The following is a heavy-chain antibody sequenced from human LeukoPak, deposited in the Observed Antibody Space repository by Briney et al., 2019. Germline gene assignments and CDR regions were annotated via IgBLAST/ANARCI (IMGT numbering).Heavy chain of an antibody. CDR1: GFTFSNSA. Sequence: GGSLRLSCAASGFTFSNSAMSWVRQAPGKGLEWVSTLSGSGITTYYADSVKGRFTISRDNSKNTLYLQVNSLRAEDTAVYYCAKGIYSSGWSYFDYWGHGALVTVSS. CDR3: AKGIYSSGWSYFDY. J-gene: IGHJ4*01. V-gene: IGHV3-23*01. D-gene: IGHD6-19*01. CDR2: LSGSGITT.